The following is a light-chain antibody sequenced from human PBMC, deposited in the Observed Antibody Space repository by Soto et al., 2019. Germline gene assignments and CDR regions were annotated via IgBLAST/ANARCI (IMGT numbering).Light chain of an antibody. Sequence: DIQMTQSPSSLSASIGDRVTITCRTSQSIVNYLNWYQQKPGQAPKLLIYATSNLQSGVPSRFGGDGSATYFTLTISDLQPEDFATYYCQHSFTFGPGTKVDMK. CDR3: QHSFT. J-gene: IGKJ3*01. CDR1: QSIVNY. CDR2: ATS. V-gene: IGKV1-39*01.